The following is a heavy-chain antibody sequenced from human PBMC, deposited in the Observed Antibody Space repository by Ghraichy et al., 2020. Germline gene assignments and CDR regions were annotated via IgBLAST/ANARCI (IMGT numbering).Heavy chain of an antibody. CDR2: ISYDGSNK. J-gene: IGHJ4*02. V-gene: IGHV3-30*18. D-gene: IGHD4-17*01. CDR3: AKVAGDYGGVEQPY. Sequence: GGSLRLSCAASGFTFSSYGMHWVRQAPGKGLEWVAVISYDGSNKYCVDSVKGRFTISRDNSKNTLYLQMNSLRAEDTAVYYCAKVAGDYGGVEQPYWGQGTLVTVSS. CDR1: GFTFSSYG.